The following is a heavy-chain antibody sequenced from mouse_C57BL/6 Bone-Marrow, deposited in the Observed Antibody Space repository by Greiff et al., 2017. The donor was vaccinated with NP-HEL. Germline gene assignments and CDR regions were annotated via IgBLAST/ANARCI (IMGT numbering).Heavy chain of an antibody. V-gene: IGHV1-81*01. J-gene: IGHJ2*01. CDR1: GYTFTSYG. CDR3: ARELDGHYFDY. CDR2: IYPRSGNT. Sequence: VQLVESGAELARPGASVKLSCKASGYTFTSYGISWVKQRTGQGLEWIGEIYPRSGNTYYNEKFKGKATLTADKSSSTAYVELRSLTSEDSAVYFCARELDGHYFDYWGQGTTLTVSS. D-gene: IGHD2-3*01.